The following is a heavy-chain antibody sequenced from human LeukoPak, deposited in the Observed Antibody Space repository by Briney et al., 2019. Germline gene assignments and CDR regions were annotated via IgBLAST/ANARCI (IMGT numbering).Heavy chain of an antibody. V-gene: IGHV4-59*01. CDR2: IYYSGST. D-gene: IGHD2-2*01. J-gene: IGHJ4*02. CDR3: AREDIVVGASGFDY. Sequence: SETLSLTCTVSGGSISSYYWSWIRQPPGKGLEWIGYIYYSGSTNYNPSLKSRVTMSVDTSKNQFSLKLSSVTAADTAVYYCAREDIVVGASGFDYWGQGTLVTVSS. CDR1: GGSISSYY.